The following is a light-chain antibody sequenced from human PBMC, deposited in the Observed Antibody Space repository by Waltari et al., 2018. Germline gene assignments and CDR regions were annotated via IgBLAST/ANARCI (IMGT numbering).Light chain of an antibody. J-gene: IGKJ1*01. V-gene: IGKV3-20*01. CDR1: QSVSRT. Sequence: VLTPSPGLLSLSPGARATLSCRASQSVSRTLAWYQQKPGQAPRLLIYGASTRATGIPDRFSGGGSGTDFSLTISRLEPEDFAVYYCQHYVRLPATFGQGTKVEIK. CDR3: QHYVRLPAT. CDR2: GAS.